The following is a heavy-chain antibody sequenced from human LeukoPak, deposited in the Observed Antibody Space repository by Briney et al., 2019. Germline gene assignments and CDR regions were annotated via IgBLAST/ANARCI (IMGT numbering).Heavy chain of an antibody. J-gene: IGHJ4*02. CDR3: ARVGIAAPYFDY. CDR1: GYTFTSYG. CDR2: ISAYNGNT. Sequence: ASVTVSCTASGYTFTSYGISWVRQAPGQGLEWMGWISAYNGNTNYAQKLQGRVTMTTDTSTSTAYMELRSLRSDDTAVYYCARVGIAAPYFDYWGQGTLVTVSS. V-gene: IGHV1-18*01. D-gene: IGHD6-13*01.